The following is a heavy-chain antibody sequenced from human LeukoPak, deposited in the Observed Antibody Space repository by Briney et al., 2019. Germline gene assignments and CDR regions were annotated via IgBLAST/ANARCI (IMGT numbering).Heavy chain of an antibody. Sequence: ASVKVSRKASGYTFTGYYMHWVRQAPGQGLEWMGRINPNSGGTNYAQKFQGRVTMTRDTSISTAYMELSRLRSDDTAVYYCARDSSGWYTFDYWGQGTLVTVSS. CDR1: GYTFTGYY. CDR3: ARDSSGWYTFDY. J-gene: IGHJ4*02. CDR2: INPNSGGT. V-gene: IGHV1-2*06. D-gene: IGHD6-19*01.